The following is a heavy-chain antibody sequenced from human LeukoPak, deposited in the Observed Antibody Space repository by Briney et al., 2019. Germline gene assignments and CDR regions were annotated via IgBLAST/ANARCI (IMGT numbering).Heavy chain of an antibody. D-gene: IGHD2-15*01. CDR3: ASSLYCSGGSCYSGPDV. Sequence: ASVKVSCKASGGTFSSYAISWVRQAPGQGLEWMGWISAYNGNTNYAQKLQGRVTMTTDTSTSTAYMELRSLRSDDTAVYYCASSLYCSGGSCYSGPDVWGQGTTVTVSS. CDR2: ISAYNGNT. J-gene: IGHJ6*02. V-gene: IGHV1-18*01. CDR1: GGTFSSYA.